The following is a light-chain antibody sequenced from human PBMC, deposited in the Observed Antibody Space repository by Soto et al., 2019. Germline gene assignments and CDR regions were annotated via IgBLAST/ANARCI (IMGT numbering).Light chain of an antibody. CDR2: GAS. CDR3: QQSFRTHRT. CDR1: RSVRSH. Sequence: DIQMTQSPSSLSASVGDRVTITCRASRSVRSHLNWFQQKPGKAPDLLIYGASTLQFGVPSRFSGSGSGTDFILTISNLQPEDFEIYYCQQSFRTHRTFGQGTKVDI. V-gene: IGKV1-39*01. J-gene: IGKJ1*01.